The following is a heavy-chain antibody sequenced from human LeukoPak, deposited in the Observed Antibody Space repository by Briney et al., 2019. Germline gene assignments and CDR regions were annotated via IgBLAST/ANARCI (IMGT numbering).Heavy chain of an antibody. D-gene: IGHD3-9*01. CDR2: IYYIRST. CDR1: GGSIRRYY. Sequence: SETLSLTCTVCGGSIRRYYWRWIRPPAGRGLECIGYIYYIRSTNYTPSLKSRVTISVDTSKNQFSLKLSSVTAADTAVYYCARTITIGYYYYMDVWGKGTTVTVSS. V-gene: IGHV4-59*01. CDR3: ARTITIGYYYYMDV. J-gene: IGHJ6*03.